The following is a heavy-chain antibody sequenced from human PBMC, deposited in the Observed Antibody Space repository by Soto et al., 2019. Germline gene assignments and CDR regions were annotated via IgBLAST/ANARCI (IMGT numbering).Heavy chain of an antibody. J-gene: IGHJ3*01. CDR2: ISGSSDRT. V-gene: IGHV3-23*01. Sequence: EVQVLESGGDLVQPGGSLRLSCAASGFTIRNYAMSWVRQAPGKALEWVSGISGSSDRTYYADSVKGRFTISKGTSSNTLYLQMNSLRVEDTAVYHCEGSWTWGQGTMVTVSS. CDR1: GFTIRNYA. D-gene: IGHD5-12*01. CDR3: EGSWT.